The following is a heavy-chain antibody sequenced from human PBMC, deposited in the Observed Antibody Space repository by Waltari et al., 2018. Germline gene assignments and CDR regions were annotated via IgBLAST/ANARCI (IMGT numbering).Heavy chain of an antibody. J-gene: IGHJ4*02. D-gene: IGHD6-6*01. Sequence: QVQLVESGGGVVQPGGSLRLSCSASGFTLSSCGMHWVRQAPGKGLEWVAFIRYDGSNKYYADSVKGRFTISRDNSKNTLYLQMNSLRAEDTAVYYCAKGAARSPFDYWGQGTLVTVSS. CDR1: GFTLSSCG. CDR3: AKGAARSPFDY. CDR2: IRYDGSNK. V-gene: IGHV3-30*02.